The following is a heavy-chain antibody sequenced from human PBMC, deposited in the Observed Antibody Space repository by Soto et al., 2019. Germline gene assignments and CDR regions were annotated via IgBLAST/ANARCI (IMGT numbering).Heavy chain of an antibody. Sequence: SETLSLTCAVYGGSFSGYYWSWIRQPPGKGLEWIGEINHSGSTNYNPSLKSRVTISVDTSKNQISLKLSSVTAADTAVYYCSRGRAITMVRGGRTFDYWGQGTLVTVSS. CDR2: INHSGST. D-gene: IGHD3-10*01. V-gene: IGHV4-34*01. CDR3: SRGRAITMVRGGRTFDY. J-gene: IGHJ4*02. CDR1: GGSFSGYY.